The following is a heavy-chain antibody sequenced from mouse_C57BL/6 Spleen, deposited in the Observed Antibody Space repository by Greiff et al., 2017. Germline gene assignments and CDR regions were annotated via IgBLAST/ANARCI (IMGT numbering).Heavy chain of an antibody. J-gene: IGHJ4*01. CDR1: GYTFTSYW. CDR2: IYPGSGRT. D-gene: IGHD2-3*01. Sequence: QVQLQQPGAELVKPGASVKMSCKASGYTFTSYWINWVKPRPGQGLEWIGDIYPGSGRTNYNEKFKSKATLTVDTSSSTAYMQLSSLTSEDSAVYYCARKDLCYDGYLDYAMDYWGQGTSVTVSS. V-gene: IGHV1-55*01. CDR3: ARKDLCYDGYLDYAMDY.